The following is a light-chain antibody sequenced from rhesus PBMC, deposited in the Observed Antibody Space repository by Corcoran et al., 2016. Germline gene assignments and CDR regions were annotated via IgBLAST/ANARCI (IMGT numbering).Light chain of an antibody. CDR3: CAYSSTGRSI. CDR2: AVT. J-gene: IGLJ1*01. Sequence: QSGPTQPPSVSGSPGQSVTISCTGTDTDIGAYDYVSWYQQYPDKVPKLIIYAVTSRPSGVSDRISGSKSGKTASLTISGLQFEDEADYYCCAYSSTGRSIFGVGTRLTVL. CDR1: DTDIGAYDY. V-gene: IGLV2S7*01.